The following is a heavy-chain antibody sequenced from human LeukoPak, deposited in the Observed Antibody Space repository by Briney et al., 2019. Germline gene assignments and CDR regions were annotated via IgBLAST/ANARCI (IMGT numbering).Heavy chain of an antibody. Sequence: SETLSLTCAVYGGSFSGYYWSWIRQPPGKGLEWIGEINHSGSTNYNPSLKSRVTISVDTSKNQSSLKLSSVTAADTAVYYCARRRYSLDPWGQGTLVTVSS. J-gene: IGHJ5*02. CDR2: INHSGST. V-gene: IGHV4-34*01. CDR1: GGSFSGYY. CDR3: ARRRYSLDP. D-gene: IGHD1-1*01.